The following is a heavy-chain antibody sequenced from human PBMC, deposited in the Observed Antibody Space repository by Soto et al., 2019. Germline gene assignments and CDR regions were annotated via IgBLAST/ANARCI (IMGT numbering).Heavy chain of an antibody. V-gene: IGHV3-30*03. CDR2: ISYDGSNK. CDR3: ARDNSSSWYGQTNWFDP. CDR1: GFTFSSYG. D-gene: IGHD6-13*01. Sequence: GGSLRLSCAASGFTFSSYGMHWVRQAPGKGLEWVAVISYDGSNKYYVDSVRGRFTISRDNAKNSLCLQMNSLRGEDTAVYYCARDNSSSWYGQTNWFDPWGQGTLVTVSS. J-gene: IGHJ5*02.